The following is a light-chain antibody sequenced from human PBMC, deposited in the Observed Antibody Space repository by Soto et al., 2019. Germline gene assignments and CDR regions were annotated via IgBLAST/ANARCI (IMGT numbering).Light chain of an antibody. Sequence: QSALTQPASVSGSPGQSITISCTGTSSDVGGHNYVSWYQQHPGKAPKLMIYDVSNRPSGVSNRFSGSKSGNTASLTISGLQAEDEADYYCSSYTSRSSSTYVFGTGTKVTVL. J-gene: IGLJ1*01. CDR2: DVS. CDR1: SSDVGGHNY. CDR3: SSYTSRSSSTYV. V-gene: IGLV2-14*01.